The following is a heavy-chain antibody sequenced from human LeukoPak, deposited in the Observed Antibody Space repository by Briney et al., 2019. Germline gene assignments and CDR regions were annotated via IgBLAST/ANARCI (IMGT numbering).Heavy chain of an antibody. CDR1: GVSISGYY. CDR2: IFYREGFSYGGTT. V-gene: IGHV4-59*05. CDR3: ARSITIFGAVPDGVSADY. Sequence: SETLSLTCTVSGVSISGYYWIWIRQSPRRGLEYIGSIFYREGFSYGGTTFYNPSLQSRVTISVDTSKNAFSLKLSSVTAADTAVYYCARSITIFGAVPDGVSADYWGQGTLVTVSS. J-gene: IGHJ4*02. D-gene: IGHD3-3*01.